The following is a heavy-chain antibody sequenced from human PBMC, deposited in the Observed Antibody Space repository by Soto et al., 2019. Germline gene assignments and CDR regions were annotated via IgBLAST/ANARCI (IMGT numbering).Heavy chain of an antibody. D-gene: IGHD6-13*01. J-gene: IGHJ4*02. CDR3: AKDRGSTAARFDY. CDR2: ISASGGST. CDR1: GFTFSNYA. V-gene: IGHV3-23*01. Sequence: PGGSLRLSCAASGFTFSNYAMNWVRQAPGKGLEWVSGISASGGSTHYADSVKGRFTISRDNSKNTVYLQINSLRAEDTAVYHRAKDRGSTAARFDYWGQGTVVTVSS.